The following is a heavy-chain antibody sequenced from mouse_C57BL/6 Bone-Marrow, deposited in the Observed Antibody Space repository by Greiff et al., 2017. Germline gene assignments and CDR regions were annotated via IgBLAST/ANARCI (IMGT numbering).Heavy chain of an antibody. V-gene: IGHV14-4*01. J-gene: IGHJ4*01. Sequence: VQLQQSGAELVRPGASVKLSCTASGFNIKDDYMHWVKQRPEQGLEWIGWIDPENGDTEYASKFQGKATITADTSSNTAYLQLSSLTSEDTAVYYCTLPGMDYWGRGTSVTVSS. CDR1: GFNIKDDY. CDR2: IDPENGDT. CDR3: TLPGMDY.